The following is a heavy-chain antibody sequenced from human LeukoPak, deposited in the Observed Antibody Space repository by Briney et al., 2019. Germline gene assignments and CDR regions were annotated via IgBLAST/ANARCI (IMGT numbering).Heavy chain of an antibody. CDR2: ISPSGGST. J-gene: IGHJ5*02. CDR1: GYTFTSNY. Sequence: PAASVTVSCKAFGYTFTSNYMHWVRQAPGQGPEWMGVISPSGGSTTYAQKFQGRVTLTRDMSTSTDYLELSSLRSEDTAVYYCARDNSVRDEAWWFNPWGQGTLVTVSS. D-gene: IGHD5-24*01. CDR3: ARDNSVRDEAWWFNP. V-gene: IGHV1-46*01.